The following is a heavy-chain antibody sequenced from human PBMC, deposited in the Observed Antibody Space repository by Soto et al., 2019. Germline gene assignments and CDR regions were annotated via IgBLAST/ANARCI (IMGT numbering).Heavy chain of an antibody. V-gene: IGHV4-4*02. CDR1: GVSLTSGNW. Sequence: SETLSLTCAVSGVSLTSGNWWTWVRQSPQRGLEYIGEIFHDGTANYYPSFERRVAMSVDTSRNQFSLKLTSVTAADTAVYVWARVVYDTRLNSMHFYVWGRGTRVTVPS. CDR3: ARVVYDTRLNSMHFYV. D-gene: IGHD3-16*01. J-gene: IGHJ4*02. CDR2: IFHDGTA.